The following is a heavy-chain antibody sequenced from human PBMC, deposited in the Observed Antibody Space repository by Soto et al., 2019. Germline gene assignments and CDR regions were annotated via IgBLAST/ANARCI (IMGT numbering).Heavy chain of an antibody. CDR2: ISGSGGST. Sequence: HPGGSLRLSCAASGFTFSSYAMSWVRQAPGKGLGWVSAISGSGGSTYYADSVKGRFTISRDNSKNTLYLQMNSLRAEDTAVYYCAKSSGTEHYFDYWGQGTLVTVSS. V-gene: IGHV3-23*01. D-gene: IGHD2-15*01. CDR1: GFTFSSYA. CDR3: AKSSGTEHYFDY. J-gene: IGHJ4*02.